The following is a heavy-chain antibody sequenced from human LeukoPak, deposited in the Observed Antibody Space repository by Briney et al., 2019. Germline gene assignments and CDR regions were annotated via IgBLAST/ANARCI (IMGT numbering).Heavy chain of an antibody. CDR1: GFTFDDYA. CDR3: AKAARAAFDI. J-gene: IGHJ3*02. Sequence: PGRSLRLSCAASGFTFDDYAMHWVRQAPGKGLEWVSGISWNSGSIGYADSVKGRFTISRDNAKNSLYLQMNSLRAEDTALYYCAKAARAAFDIWGQGTMVTVSS. V-gene: IGHV3-9*01. CDR2: ISWNSGSI.